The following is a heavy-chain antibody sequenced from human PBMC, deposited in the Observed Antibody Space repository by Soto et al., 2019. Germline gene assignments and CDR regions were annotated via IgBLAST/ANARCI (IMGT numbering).Heavy chain of an antibody. V-gene: IGHV3-9*01. D-gene: IGHD6-13*01. CDR1: GFTFDDYA. CDR3: VKDESINWYSGHFRH. Sequence: GGSLRLSCAASGFTFDDYAMHWVRQVPGKGLEWVSGINWNSGSIGYGDSVKGRFAISRDDAKNSLHLQMNSLSAEDTAFYYCVKDESINWYSGHFRHWGQGTLVTVSS. CDR2: INWNSGSI. J-gene: IGHJ1*01.